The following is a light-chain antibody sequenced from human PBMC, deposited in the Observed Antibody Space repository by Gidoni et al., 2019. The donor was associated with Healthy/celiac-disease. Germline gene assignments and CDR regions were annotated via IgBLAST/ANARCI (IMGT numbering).Light chain of an antibody. CDR3: QQYNNWPRT. J-gene: IGKJ1*01. Sequence: EIVMTQSPATLSVSPGERATLSCRASQSVSSNLAWYQQNPGQAPRLLIYGASTRATGIAARFSGSGSGKEFTLTSSSLQYEDFAVYYWQQYNNWPRTFGQGTKVEIK. V-gene: IGKV3-15*01. CDR1: QSVSSN. CDR2: GAS.